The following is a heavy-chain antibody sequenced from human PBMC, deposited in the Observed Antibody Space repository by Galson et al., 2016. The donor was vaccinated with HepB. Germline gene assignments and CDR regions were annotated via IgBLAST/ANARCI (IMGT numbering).Heavy chain of an antibody. Sequence: SETLSLTCGVDGGSFNDHYWSWIRQPPGKGLEWIGEINYAGSTKYNPSLKSRVTISVDTSKNQFSLKLNCMTAADTAVYFCAGVVVAATNWFDPWGQGTLVTVSS. V-gene: IGHV4-34*01. CDR1: GGSFNDHY. D-gene: IGHD2-15*01. J-gene: IGHJ5*02. CDR3: AGVVVAATNWFDP. CDR2: INYAGST.